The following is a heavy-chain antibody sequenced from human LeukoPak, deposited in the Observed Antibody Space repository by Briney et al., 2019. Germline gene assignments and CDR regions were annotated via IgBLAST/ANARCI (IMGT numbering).Heavy chain of an antibody. Sequence: GRSLRLSCAASGFTFSSYGMHWVRQAPGKGLEWVAVIWYDGSNKYYADSVKGRFTISRDNSKNTLYLQMNSLRAEDTAVYYCARGLQYGTVPYFDYWGQGTLVTVSS. CDR1: GFTFSSYG. J-gene: IGHJ4*02. CDR3: ARGLQYGTVPYFDY. V-gene: IGHV3-33*01. CDR2: IWYDGSNK. D-gene: IGHD4-11*01.